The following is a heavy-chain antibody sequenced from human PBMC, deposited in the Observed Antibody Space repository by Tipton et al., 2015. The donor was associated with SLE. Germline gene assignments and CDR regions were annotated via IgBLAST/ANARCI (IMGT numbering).Heavy chain of an antibody. V-gene: IGHV3-7*01. CDR3: ARDIVTIFGVAAFDY. CDR1: GFTFSSYW. Sequence: SLRLSCAASGFTFSSYWMSWVRQAPGKGLEWVANIKQDGSEKYYVDSVKGRFTISRDNAKNSLYLQMNSLRAEDTAVYYCARDIVTIFGVAAFDYWGQGTLVTVSS. D-gene: IGHD3-3*01. J-gene: IGHJ4*02. CDR2: IKQDGSEK.